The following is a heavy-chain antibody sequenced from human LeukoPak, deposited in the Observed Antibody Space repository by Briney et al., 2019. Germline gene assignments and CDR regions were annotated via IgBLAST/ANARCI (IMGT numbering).Heavy chain of an antibody. D-gene: IGHD3-10*01. V-gene: IGHV4-34*01. CDR1: GGSFSGYY. CDR3: ARGGITMVRGVIRTTRYYYGIDV. Sequence: SETLSLTCAVYGGSFSGYYWSWIRQPPEKGLEWIGEINHSGSTNYNPSLKSRVTISVDTSKNQFSLKLSSVTAADTAVYYCARGGITMVRGVIRTTRYYYGIDVWGQGTTVTVSS. J-gene: IGHJ6*02. CDR2: INHSGST.